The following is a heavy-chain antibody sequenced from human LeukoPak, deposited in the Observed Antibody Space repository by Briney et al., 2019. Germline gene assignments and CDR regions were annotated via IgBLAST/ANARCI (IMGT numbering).Heavy chain of an antibody. Sequence: PSETLSLTCAVSGGSITSSTWWTWVRQPPGKGLEGIGEVFYSGSTNSNPSLKSRLTMSVDESKHEFSLRLTAVTAADTAVYYCASGGLVSRYLDHWGQGALVNVSP. J-gene: IGHJ4*02. CDR3: ASGGLVSRYLDH. V-gene: IGHV4-4*02. CDR1: GGSITSSTW. CDR2: VFYSGST. D-gene: IGHD3-9*01.